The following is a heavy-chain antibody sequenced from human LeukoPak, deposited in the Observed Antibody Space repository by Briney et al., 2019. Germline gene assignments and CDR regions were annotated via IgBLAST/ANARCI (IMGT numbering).Heavy chain of an antibody. CDR3: TAVDYDY. CDR1: VFTLSNAW. CDR2: IKSDTDGGTT. D-gene: IGHD4-23*01. V-gene: IGHV3-15*01. J-gene: IGHJ4*01. Sequence: GGSLRLSCAASVFTLSNAWVTWVRQVPGKGLEWVGRIKSDTDGGTTDYAAPVKGRFTISRDNSENKVYLQMNSLKTEDTAVYYCTAVDYDYWGQGSLVTVSS.